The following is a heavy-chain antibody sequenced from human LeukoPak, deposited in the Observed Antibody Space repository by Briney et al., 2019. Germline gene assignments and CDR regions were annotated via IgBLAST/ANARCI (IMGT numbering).Heavy chain of an antibody. CDR3: ANFQTVGVKPFEH. CDR2: IYSGGST. CDR1: GLTFSSYA. V-gene: IGHV3-66*02. D-gene: IGHD1-26*01. Sequence: GGSLRLSCAASGLTFSSYAMSWVRQAPGKGLEWVSVIYSGGSTYYADSVKGRFTISRDNSKNTLYLQMNSLRAEDTAVYYCANFQTVGVKPFEHWGQGTLVTVSS. J-gene: IGHJ5*02.